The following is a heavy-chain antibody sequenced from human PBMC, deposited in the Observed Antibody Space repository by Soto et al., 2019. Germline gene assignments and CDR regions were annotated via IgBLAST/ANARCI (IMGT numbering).Heavy chain of an antibody. Sequence: ASVKVSCKASGYTFTRSGISWVRQAPGQGLEWMGWISTYNGNTNYAQTFQGRVTMTTDTSTSTAYMELRSLRSDDTAVYYCARDPVFTIFGVVTHYYYGMDVWGQGTTVTVSS. CDR3: ARDPVFTIFGVVTHYYYGMDV. J-gene: IGHJ6*02. CDR2: ISTYNGNT. D-gene: IGHD3-3*01. CDR1: GYTFTRSG. V-gene: IGHV1-18*01.